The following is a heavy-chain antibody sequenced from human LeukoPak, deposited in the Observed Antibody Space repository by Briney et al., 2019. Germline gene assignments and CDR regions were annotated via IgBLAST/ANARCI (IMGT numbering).Heavy chain of an antibody. V-gene: IGHV3-23*01. CDR1: GFTFSSYA. Sequence: GGSLRLSCAASGFTFSSYAMGWVRQAPGKGLEWVSAISGSGGSTYYADSVKGRFTISRDNSKNTLYLQMNSLRAEDTAVYYCAKDGSEYSSGWYYDYWGQGTLVTVSS. CDR2: ISGSGGST. D-gene: IGHD6-19*01. CDR3: AKDGSEYSSGWYYDY. J-gene: IGHJ4*02.